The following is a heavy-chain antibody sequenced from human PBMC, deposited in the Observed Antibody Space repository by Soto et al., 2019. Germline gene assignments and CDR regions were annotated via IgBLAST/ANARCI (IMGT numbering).Heavy chain of an antibody. Sequence: KPSETLSLTCTVSGGSISSYYWSWIRQPAGRGLGWIGRIYTSGSTNYNPSLKSRVTMSVDTSKNQFSLKLSSVTAADTAVYYCARESLKESITMTVVVDYWGQGTLVTVSS. CDR3: ARESLKESITMTVVVDY. J-gene: IGHJ4*02. CDR1: GGSISSYY. D-gene: IGHD3-22*01. CDR2: IYTSGST. V-gene: IGHV4-4*07.